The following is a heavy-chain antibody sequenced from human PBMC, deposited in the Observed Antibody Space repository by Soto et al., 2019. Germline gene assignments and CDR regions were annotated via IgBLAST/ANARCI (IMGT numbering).Heavy chain of an antibody. CDR2: MSYDGSTK. D-gene: IGHD1-1*01. CDR1: GFTVSTYS. Sequence: QVQVMESGGGVVQPGRSLRLSCAASGFTVSTYSMHWVRQAPGKGLECVALMSYDGSTKDYADSVKGRFTISRDNSKNTLYLQMNRLTTEDTAVYYCVRCWGTGDGSYLGYNWFDPWGQGTLVTVSS. V-gene: IGHV3-30*04. J-gene: IGHJ5*02. CDR3: VRCWGTGDGSYLGYNWFDP.